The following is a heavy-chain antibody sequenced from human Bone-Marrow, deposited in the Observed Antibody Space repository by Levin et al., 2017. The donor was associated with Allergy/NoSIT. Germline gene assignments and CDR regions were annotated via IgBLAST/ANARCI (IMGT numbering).Heavy chain of an antibody. J-gene: IGHJ4*02. V-gene: IGHV7-4-1*02. CDR2: INTNTGSP. D-gene: IGHD2-8*01. CDR3: VVGQDCGNGLCYYYFDY. Sequence: ASVKVSCKTSGYTFSLYAMNWVRQAPGQRPEWMGWINTNTGSPVYAQGFTRRFVFSLDTSVDTAYLQITNLKPEDSDVYYCVVGQDCGNGLCYYYFDYWGRGTMVTVSS. CDR1: GYTFSLYA.